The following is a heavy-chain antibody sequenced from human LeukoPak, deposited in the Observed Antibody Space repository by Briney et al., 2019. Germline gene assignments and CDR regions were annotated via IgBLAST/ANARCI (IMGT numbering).Heavy chain of an antibody. D-gene: IGHD6-13*01. Sequence: PGGSLRLSCAASGFTFDDYVMHWVRQAPGKGLEWVSGISWNSGSIGYADSVKGRFTISRDNAKNSLYLQMNSLRAEDTALYYCAKDVAAAGTRFLFDYWGQGTLVTVSS. J-gene: IGHJ4*02. CDR2: ISWNSGSI. V-gene: IGHV3-9*01. CDR3: AKDVAAAGTRFLFDY. CDR1: GFTFDDYV.